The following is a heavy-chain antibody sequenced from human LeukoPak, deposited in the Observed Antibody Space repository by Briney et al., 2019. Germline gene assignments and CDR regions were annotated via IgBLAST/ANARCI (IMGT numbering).Heavy chain of an antibody. J-gene: IGHJ4*02. CDR3: AGYYYGSGSDY. D-gene: IGHD3-10*01. CDR1: GYTFTSYD. V-gene: IGHV1-8*03. Sequence: ASVKVSCKASGYTFTSYDINWVRQATGQGLEWMGWMNPNSGNTGYAQKLQGRVTITRNTSISTAYMELSSLRSEDTAVYYCAGYYYGSGSDYWGQGTLVTVSS. CDR2: MNPNSGNT.